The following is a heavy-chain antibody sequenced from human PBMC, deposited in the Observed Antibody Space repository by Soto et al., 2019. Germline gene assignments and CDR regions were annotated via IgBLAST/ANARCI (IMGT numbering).Heavy chain of an antibody. CDR2: ISAYNGNK. V-gene: IGHV1-18*01. Sequence: QVQLVQSGAEVKKPGASVKVSCKASGYTFTNYGISWVRQAPGQGLEWMGWISAYNGNKKYAQKVQGRVTMTTDTSTSTVYMKLRSLRSDDTAEYYCARDSPAFDCWGQGTLVTVSS. CDR1: GYTFTNYG. CDR3: ARDSPAFDC. J-gene: IGHJ4*02.